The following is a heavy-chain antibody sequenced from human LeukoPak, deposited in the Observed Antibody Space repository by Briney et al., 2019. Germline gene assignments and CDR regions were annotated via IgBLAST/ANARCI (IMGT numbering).Heavy chain of an antibody. V-gene: IGHV4-4*07. D-gene: IGHD3-22*01. CDR2: IYTSGST. CDR3: AIRSRYYYDSSGYLNDAFDI. Sequence: SETLSLTCTVSGGSISSYYWRWIRQPAGKGLEWIGRIYTSGSTNYNPSLKSRVTISVDTSKNQFSLKLSSVTAAETAVYYCAIRSRYYYDSSGYLNDAFDIWGQGTMVTVSS. J-gene: IGHJ3*02. CDR1: GGSISSYY.